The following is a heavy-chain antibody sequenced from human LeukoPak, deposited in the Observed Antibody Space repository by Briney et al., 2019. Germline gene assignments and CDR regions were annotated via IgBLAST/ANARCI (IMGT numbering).Heavy chain of an antibody. D-gene: IGHD6-19*01. V-gene: IGHV1-18*04. CDR2: ISAYNGNT. CDR1: GYTFTSYG. Sequence: ASVKVSCKASGYTFTSYGISWVRQAPGQGLEWMGWISAYNGNTNYAQKLQGRVTMTTDTSTSTAYMELRSLRSDDTAVYYCARKAKRIAVADYYFDYWGQGTLVTVSS. J-gene: IGHJ4*02. CDR3: ARKAKRIAVADYYFDY.